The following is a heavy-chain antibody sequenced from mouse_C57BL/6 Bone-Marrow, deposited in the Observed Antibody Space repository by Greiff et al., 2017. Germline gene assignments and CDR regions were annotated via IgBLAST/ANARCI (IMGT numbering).Heavy chain of an antibody. CDR3: AKFITTVVDLAY. Sequence: QVQLQQSGAELARPGASVKLSCKASGYTFTSYGISWVKQRTGQGLEWIGEIYPRSGNTYYNEKFKGKATLTADKSSSTAYMELRSLTSEDSAVYFCAKFITTVVDLAYWGQGTLVTVSA. CDR1: GYTFTSYG. D-gene: IGHD1-1*01. V-gene: IGHV1-81*01. CDR2: IYPRSGNT. J-gene: IGHJ3*01.